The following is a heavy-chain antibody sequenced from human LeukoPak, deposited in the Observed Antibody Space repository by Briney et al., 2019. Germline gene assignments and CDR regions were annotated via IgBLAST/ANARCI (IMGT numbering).Heavy chain of an antibody. CDR3: ARGAEYYDSDAFDI. Sequence: PSETLSLTCTVSGDSISNYYWSWIRQPPGKGLEWIGYIYYSGSTNYNPSLKSRVTISVDTSKNQFSLKLSSVTAADTAVYYCARGAEYYDSDAFDIWGQGTMVTVSS. J-gene: IGHJ3*02. CDR1: GDSISNYY. CDR2: IYYSGST. D-gene: IGHD3-22*01. V-gene: IGHV4-59*01.